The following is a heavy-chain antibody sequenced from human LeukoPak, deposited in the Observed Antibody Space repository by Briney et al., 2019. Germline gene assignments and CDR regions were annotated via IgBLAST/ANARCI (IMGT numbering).Heavy chain of an antibody. CDR3: ATWAYTSSWSNWFDP. Sequence: SETLSLTCAVSGYSISSSNWWGWIRQPPGKGLEWIGCFYYSGYTNYNPSLKSRLTISVDTSKNQFSLKLSSVTAADTAMYYCATWAYTSSWSNWFDPWGQGTLVTVSS. CDR1: GYSISSSNW. D-gene: IGHD6-13*01. CDR2: FYYSGYT. J-gene: IGHJ5*02. V-gene: IGHV4-28*01.